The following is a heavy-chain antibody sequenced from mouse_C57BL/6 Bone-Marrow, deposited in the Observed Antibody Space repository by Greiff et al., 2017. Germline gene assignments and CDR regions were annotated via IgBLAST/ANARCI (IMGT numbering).Heavy chain of an antibody. Sequence: EVHLVESGPVLVKPGASVKMSCKASGYTFTDYYMNWVKQSHGKSLEWIGVINPYNGGTSYNQKFKGKATLTVDKSSSTAYMELNSLTSEDSAVYYCARETAQATFAYWGQGTLVTVSA. V-gene: IGHV1-19*01. CDR1: GYTFTDYY. CDR3: ARETAQATFAY. D-gene: IGHD3-2*02. CDR2: INPYNGGT. J-gene: IGHJ3*01.